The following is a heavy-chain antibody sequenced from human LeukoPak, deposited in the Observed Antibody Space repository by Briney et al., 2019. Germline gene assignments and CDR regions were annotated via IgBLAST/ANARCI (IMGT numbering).Heavy chain of an antibody. CDR2: IYYTGST. Sequence: SQTLSLTCTVSGGSITSYYWSWIRQPPGKGLEWIGYIYYTGSTIYNPSLKSRITISVDTSKHQFSLEFSSVTAADTAVYYCARHGSGSYWVYRGQGTLVSVSS. CDR3: ARHGSGSYWVY. CDR1: GGSITSYY. D-gene: IGHD3-10*01. J-gene: IGHJ4*02. V-gene: IGHV4-59*08.